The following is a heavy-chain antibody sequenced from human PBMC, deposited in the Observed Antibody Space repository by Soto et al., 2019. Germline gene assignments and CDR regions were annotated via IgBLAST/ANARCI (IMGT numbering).Heavy chain of an antibody. CDR1: GFTFSTYT. D-gene: IGHD3-10*01. J-gene: IGHJ5*01. V-gene: IGHV3-21*01. Sequence: GGSLRLSCAASGFTFSTYTMNWVRQAPGKGLEWFSSIRSGSSYIYYAGSVKGRFTISKDNAKNSLFLQMNSLRADDTAVYYCARDILSGGAYPDSWGQGTKVTVSS. CDR3: ARDILSGGAYPDS. CDR2: IRSGSSYI.